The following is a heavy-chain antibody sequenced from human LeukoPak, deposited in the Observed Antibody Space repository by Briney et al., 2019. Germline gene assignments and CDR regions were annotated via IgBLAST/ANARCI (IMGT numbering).Heavy chain of an antibody. V-gene: IGHV1-2*02. J-gene: IGHJ4*02. D-gene: IGHD2-2*01. CDR1: GYTFTDYY. Sequence: RWASVKVSCKASGYTFTDYYMHWVRQAPGQGFEWMGWINPNDGDTNYAQKFQGRVTMTRETSISTANMEVSRLRSADTAVYYCARANFLYCSSTTCLFDYWGQGTLVTVSS. CDR3: ARANFLYCSSTTCLFDY. CDR2: INPNDGDT.